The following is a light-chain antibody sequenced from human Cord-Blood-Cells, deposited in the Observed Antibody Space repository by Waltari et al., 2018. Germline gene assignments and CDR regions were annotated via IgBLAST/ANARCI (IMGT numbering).Light chain of an antibody. CDR3: QQYGSSPWT. Sequence: EIVLTQSPATLSLSPGERATLSCRASQSVSSSYLAWYQQKPGQAPRLLIYGASSRATGLPDRFSGSGSGTDFTLTISRLEPEDFAVYYCQQYGSSPWTFSQGTKVEIK. CDR1: QSVSSSY. J-gene: IGKJ1*01. V-gene: IGKV3-20*01. CDR2: GAS.